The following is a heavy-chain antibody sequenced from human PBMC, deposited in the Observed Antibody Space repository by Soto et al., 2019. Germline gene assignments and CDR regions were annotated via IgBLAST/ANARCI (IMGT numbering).Heavy chain of an antibody. D-gene: IGHD3-3*01. V-gene: IGHV3-23*01. Sequence: GGSLRLSCAASGFNFRSYGMSWVRQAPGTGLEWVSGISGGGGTTYNIDPVKGRFTVSRDNSKNTVYLQMNSLRAEDTAIYYCVKDKDFWSGYLDYWGQGTLVTVSS. J-gene: IGHJ4*02. CDR2: ISGGGGTT. CDR1: GFNFRSYG. CDR3: VKDKDFWSGYLDY.